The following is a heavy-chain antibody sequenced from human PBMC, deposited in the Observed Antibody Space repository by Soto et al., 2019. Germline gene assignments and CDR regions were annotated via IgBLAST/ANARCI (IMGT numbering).Heavy chain of an antibody. V-gene: IGHV4-4*07. J-gene: IGHJ5*02. CDR2: IYTSGST. CDR3: ARGIYSKVGALIWFDP. D-gene: IGHD1-26*01. Sequence: SKTLSVTCTVSGGSIKSYYWSVIRQPAGKGLEWIGRIYTSGSTNYNPSLKSRVTMSVDTSKNRFSLKLSSVTAADTAVYYCARGIYSKVGALIWFDPWGQGTLVT. CDR1: GGSIKSYY.